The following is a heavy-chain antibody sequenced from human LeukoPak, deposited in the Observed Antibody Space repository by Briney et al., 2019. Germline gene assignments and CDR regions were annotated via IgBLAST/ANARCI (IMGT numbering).Heavy chain of an antibody. CDR2: ISYDGSNK. CDR3: ARNYNDAFDI. Sequence: PGTSLRLSCAASGFTFSSYAMHWVRQAPGKGLEWVAVISYDGSNKYYADSVKGRFTISRDNSKNTLYLQMNSLRAEDTAVYYCARNYNDAFDIWGQGTMVTVSS. CDR1: GFTFSSYA. D-gene: IGHD1-14*01. J-gene: IGHJ3*02. V-gene: IGHV3-30-3*01.